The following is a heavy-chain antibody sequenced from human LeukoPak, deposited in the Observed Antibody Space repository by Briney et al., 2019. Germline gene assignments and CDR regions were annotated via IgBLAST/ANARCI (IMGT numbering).Heavy chain of an antibody. J-gene: IGHJ4*02. Sequence: GGSLRLSCAASGFTFDNYNMNWVRQAPGEGLEWVSSISSGTNYIFEADSVKGRFTVTKDTASNSLSLQMNSLRADDTAVYYCARSAGGNYFDYWDQGTLVTVSS. CDR2: ISSGTNYI. V-gene: IGHV3-21*01. CDR1: GFTFDNYN. D-gene: IGHD2-8*02. CDR3: ARSAGGNYFDY.